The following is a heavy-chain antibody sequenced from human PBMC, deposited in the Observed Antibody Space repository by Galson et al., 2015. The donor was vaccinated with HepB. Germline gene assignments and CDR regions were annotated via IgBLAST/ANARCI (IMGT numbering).Heavy chain of an antibody. V-gene: IGHV3-23*01. Sequence: LRLSCAASGFTFSNYAMSWVRQAPGKGLQWVSAITGTGGSTYNADSVKGRFTISRDNSKNTLYLQMNNLRAEDTAIYYCAKEDGDYGIDYWGQGTLVTVSS. D-gene: IGHD4-17*01. J-gene: IGHJ4*02. CDR1: GFTFSNYA. CDR3: AKEDGDYGIDY. CDR2: ITGTGGST.